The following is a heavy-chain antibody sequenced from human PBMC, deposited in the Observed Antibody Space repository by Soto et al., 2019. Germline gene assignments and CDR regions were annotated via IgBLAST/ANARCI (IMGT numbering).Heavy chain of an antibody. J-gene: IGHJ4*01. CDR3: ARVADCKGWIFDH. V-gene: IGHV3-7*02. CDR1: GFTFSSYW. CDR2: IKQDGSEK. D-gene: IGHD2-21*01. Sequence: GSLRLSCAASGFTFSSYWMSWVRQAPGQGLEWVANIKQDGSEKYYVDSVKGRFTLSRDNAHNSLQLQMNSLRTEDTAIYFCARVADCKGWIFDHWGQGTLVTVSS.